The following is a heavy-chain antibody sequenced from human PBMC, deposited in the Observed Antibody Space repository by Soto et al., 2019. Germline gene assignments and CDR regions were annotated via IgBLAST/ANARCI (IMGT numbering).Heavy chain of an antibody. CDR3: AKQGHPNEYSYYGMNF. V-gene: IGHV3-30*18. CDR2: ISYGGSNK. J-gene: IGHJ6*01. CDR1: GFTFCSYV. Sequence: QVQLVESGGGVVQPGRSLRLSCAASGFTFCSYVMHWVRQAPGKGLEWVAVISYGGSNKYYEDSVTGRFTISRDNSKHPLYLQMHSLTAADTAVSYCAKQGHPNEYSYYGMNFWGQGTKVTVGS.